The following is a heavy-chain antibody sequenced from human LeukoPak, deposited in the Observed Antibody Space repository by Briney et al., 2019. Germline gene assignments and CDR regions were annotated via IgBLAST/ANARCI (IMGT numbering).Heavy chain of an antibody. CDR1: GLTFSSYS. D-gene: IGHD3-22*01. V-gene: IGHV3-48*04. CDR2: ISSSGSTM. Sequence: GGSLRLSCAVSGLTFSSYSMNWVRQAPGKGLEWLSYISSSGSTMYYADSVKGRFTISRDNARNSLYLQMNSLRVEDTAMYYCASQPDYDSSGSDYWGQGTLVTVSS. CDR3: ASQPDYDSSGSDY. J-gene: IGHJ4*02.